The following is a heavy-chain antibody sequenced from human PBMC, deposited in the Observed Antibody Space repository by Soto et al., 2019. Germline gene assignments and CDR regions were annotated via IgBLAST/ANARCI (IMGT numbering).Heavy chain of an antibody. D-gene: IGHD6-19*01. CDR2: ISAYNGNT. CDR1: GYTFTSYG. Sequence: GASVKVSCKASGYTFTSYGISWVRQAPGQGLEWMGWISAYNGNTNYAQKLQGRVTMTTDTSTSTAYMELSSLRSDDTAVYYCARPTLQSGIAVAVTPYYYYYYAMAVWGQGTTVTVSS. CDR3: ARPTLQSGIAVAVTPYYYYYYAMAV. V-gene: IGHV1-18*04. J-gene: IGHJ6*02.